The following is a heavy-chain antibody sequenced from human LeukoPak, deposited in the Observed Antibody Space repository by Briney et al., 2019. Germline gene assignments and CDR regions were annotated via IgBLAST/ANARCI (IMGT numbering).Heavy chain of an antibody. CDR3: ARVRGSIAVADGYYFDY. J-gene: IGHJ4*02. CDR2: ISAYNGNT. Sequence: EASVKVSCKASGGTFSSYAISWVRQAPGQGLEWMGWISAYNGNTNYAQKLQGRVTMTTDTSTSTAYMELRSLRSDDTAVYYCARVRGSIAVADGYYFDYWGQGTLVTVSS. D-gene: IGHD6-19*01. CDR1: GGTFSSYA. V-gene: IGHV1-18*01.